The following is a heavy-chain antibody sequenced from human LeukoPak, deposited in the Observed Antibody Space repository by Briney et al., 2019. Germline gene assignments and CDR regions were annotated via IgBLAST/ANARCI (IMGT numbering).Heavy chain of an antibody. Sequence: GGSLRLSCAASGFTFDDYAMHWVRQAPGKGLVWVSRINSDGSSTSYADSVKGRFTISRDNAKNTLYLQMNSLRAEDTAVYYCASDRIFGPYYYYMDVWGKGTTVTVSS. CDR3: ASDRIFGPYYYYMDV. D-gene: IGHD3/OR15-3a*01. J-gene: IGHJ6*03. CDR1: GFTFDDYA. V-gene: IGHV3-74*01. CDR2: INSDGSST.